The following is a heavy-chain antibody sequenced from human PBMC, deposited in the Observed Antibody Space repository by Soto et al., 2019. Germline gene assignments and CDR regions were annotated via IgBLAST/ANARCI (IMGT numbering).Heavy chain of an antibody. J-gene: IGHJ3*01. Sequence: QITLKETGPTLVKPTQTITLTCTFSGFSLSTSGVGVGWNRQPPGKALEWLAVIYWDDDMRYSPSLKSRLTITKDTSRNQVVLTLTNVYPVDTDEYYCAHRCRAAAPYLFDFWGQGTMVTVSS. D-gene: IGHD6-13*01. CDR1: GFSLSTSGVG. CDR3: AHRCRAAAPYLFDF. V-gene: IGHV2-5*02. CDR2: IYWDDDM.